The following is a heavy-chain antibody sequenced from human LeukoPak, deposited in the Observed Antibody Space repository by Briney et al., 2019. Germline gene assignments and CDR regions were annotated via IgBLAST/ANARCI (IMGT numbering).Heavy chain of an antibody. Sequence: PSETLSLTCTVSGGSISSYYWSWIRQPPGKGLEWIGYIYYSGSTNYNPSLKSRVTISVDTSKNQFSLKLSSVTAADTAVYYCAGLLAGPLGGLFDYWGQGTLVTVSS. J-gene: IGHJ4*02. CDR1: GGSISSYY. V-gene: IGHV4-59*08. D-gene: IGHD3-16*01. CDR3: AGLLAGPLGGLFDY. CDR2: IYYSGST.